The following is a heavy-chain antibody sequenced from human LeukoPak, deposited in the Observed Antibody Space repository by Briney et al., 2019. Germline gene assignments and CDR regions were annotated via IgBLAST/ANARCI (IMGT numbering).Heavy chain of an antibody. D-gene: IGHD2-8*01. CDR3: ARARTNNWYFDL. CDR1: GSTFTGYN. J-gene: IGHJ2*01. CDR2: INPNSGGT. Sequence: ASVKVSCKASGSTFTGYNMHWVRQAPGQGLEWMGWINPNSGGTNYAQKFQGRVTMTRDTSISTAYMELSRLRSDDTAVYYCARARTNNWYFDLWGRGTLVTVSS. V-gene: IGHV1-2*02.